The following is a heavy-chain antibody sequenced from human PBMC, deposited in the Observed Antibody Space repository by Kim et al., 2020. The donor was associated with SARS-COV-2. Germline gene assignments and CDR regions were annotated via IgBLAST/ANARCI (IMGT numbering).Heavy chain of an antibody. CDR2: ISGRGGST. CDR3: ATTTPPSPY. CDR1: FFPFLRSA. J-gene: IGHJ4*01. Sequence: SLLLSFSSSFFPFLRSALRWVRQAPGTGLEWVSSISGRGGSTYYAASVKGRFTISRDNSKNTLYLPMNSLSSAAPACSSCATTTPPSPYWGTGTLV. V-gene: IGHV3-23*01. D-gene: IGHD1-26*01.